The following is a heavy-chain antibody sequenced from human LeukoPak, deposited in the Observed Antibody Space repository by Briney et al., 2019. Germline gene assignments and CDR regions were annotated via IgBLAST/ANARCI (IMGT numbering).Heavy chain of an antibody. J-gene: IGHJ5*02. V-gene: IGHV3-30-3*01. CDR1: GFTFSSYA. CDR2: ISYDGSNK. CDR3: AKDSWAVVRGADNWFDP. D-gene: IGHD3-10*01. Sequence: GRSLRLSCAASGFTFSSYAMHWVRQAPGKGLEWVAVISYDGSNKYYADSVKGRFTISRDNSKNTLYLQMNSLRAEDTAVYYCAKDSWAVVRGADNWFDPWGQGTLVTVSS.